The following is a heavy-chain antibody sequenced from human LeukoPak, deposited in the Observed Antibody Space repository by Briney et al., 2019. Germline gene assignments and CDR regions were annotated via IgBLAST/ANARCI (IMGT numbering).Heavy chain of an antibody. V-gene: IGHV3-30-3*01. CDR1: GFTFSSYA. J-gene: IGHJ4*02. CDR2: ISYDGSNK. Sequence: GGSLRLSCAASGFTFSSYAMHWVRQAPGKGLEWVAVISYDGSNKYYADSVKGRFTISRDNSKNTLYLQMNSLRAEDTAVYYCAEDAPITIFGVVHVFGYWGQGTLVTVSS. D-gene: IGHD3-3*01. CDR3: AEDAPITIFGVVHVFGY.